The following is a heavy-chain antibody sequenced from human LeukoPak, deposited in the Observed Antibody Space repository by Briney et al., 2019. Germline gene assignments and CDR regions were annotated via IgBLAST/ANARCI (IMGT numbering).Heavy chain of an antibody. Sequence: GGSLRLSCAASGFTFSSYAMSWVRQAPGKGLEWVSAISGSGGSTYYADSVKGRFTISRDNSKNTLYLQMNSLRAEDTAVYYCAKAWRSRTLSYYYMDVWGKGTTVTVSS. CDR2: ISGSGGST. D-gene: IGHD3-3*01. CDR1: GFTFSSYA. J-gene: IGHJ6*03. CDR3: AKAWRSRTLSYYYMDV. V-gene: IGHV3-23*01.